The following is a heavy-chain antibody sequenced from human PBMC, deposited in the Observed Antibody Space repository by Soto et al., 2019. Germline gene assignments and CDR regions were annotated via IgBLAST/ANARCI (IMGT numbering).Heavy chain of an antibody. D-gene: IGHD6-19*01. CDR2: IYYSGST. Sequence: PSETLSLTCTVSGGSISSSSYYWGWIRQPPGKGLEWIGSIYYSGSTYYNPSLKSRVTISVDTSKNQFSLKLSSVTAADTAVYYCASHPLQQWLVPASGNDYYYYYGMDVWGQGTMVTVSS. CDR1: GGSISSSSYY. J-gene: IGHJ6*02. V-gene: IGHV4-39*01. CDR3: ASHPLQQWLVPASGNDYYYYYGMDV.